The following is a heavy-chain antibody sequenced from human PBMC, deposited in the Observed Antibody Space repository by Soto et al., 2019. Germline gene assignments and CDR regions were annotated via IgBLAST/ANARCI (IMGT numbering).Heavy chain of an antibody. D-gene: IGHD2-15*01. CDR2: IYYSGST. CDR1: GGSISSYY. V-gene: IGHV4-59*01. Sequence: PSETLSLTCTVSGGSISSYYWSWIRQPPGKGLEWIGYIYYSGSTNYNPSLKSRVTISVDTSKNQFSLKLSSVTAADTAVYYCARTATPDAEYFQHWGQGTLVTVSS. CDR3: ARTATPDAEYFQH. J-gene: IGHJ1*01.